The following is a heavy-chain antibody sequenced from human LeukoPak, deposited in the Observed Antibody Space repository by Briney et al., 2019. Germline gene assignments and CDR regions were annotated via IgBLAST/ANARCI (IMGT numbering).Heavy chain of an antibody. CDR3: ARGLYYYYMDV. CDR1: GFTVSSNY. J-gene: IGHJ6*03. V-gene: IGHV3-53*01. CDR2: IYRGGST. Sequence: GGSLRLSCAASGFTVSSNYMSWVRQAPGKGLEWVSVIYRGGSTYYADSVKGRFTISRDNSKNTLYLQMNSLRAEDTAVYYCARGLYYYYMDVWGKGTTVTVSS.